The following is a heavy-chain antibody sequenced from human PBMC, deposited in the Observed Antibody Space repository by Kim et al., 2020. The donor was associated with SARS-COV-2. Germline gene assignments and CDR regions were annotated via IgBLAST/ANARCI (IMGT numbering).Heavy chain of an antibody. CDR2: ISGDGGST. CDR1: GFTFDDYA. J-gene: IGHJ6*02. D-gene: IGHD3-10*01. V-gene: IGHV3-43*02. Sequence: GGSLRLSCAASGFTFDDYAMHWVRQAPGKGLEWVSLISGDGGSTYYADSVKGRFTISRDNSKNSLYLQMNSLRTEDTALYYCAKDRGLYYYGSGSYSRSNYGMEVWGQGTTVTVSS. CDR3: AKDRGLYYYGSGSYSRSNYGMEV.